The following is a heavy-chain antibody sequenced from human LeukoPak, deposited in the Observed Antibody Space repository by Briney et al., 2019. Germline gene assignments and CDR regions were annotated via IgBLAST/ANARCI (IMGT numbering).Heavy chain of an antibody. Sequence: ASVKVSCKASGYTFTSYGISWVRQAPGQGLEWMGWISAYNGNTNYAQKLQGRVTMTTDTSTSTAYMELRSLRSDDTAVYYCARNDELLARDDAFDIWGQGTMVTVSS. D-gene: IGHD1-26*01. CDR3: ARNDELLARDDAFDI. CDR1: GYTFTSYG. J-gene: IGHJ3*02. CDR2: ISAYNGNT. V-gene: IGHV1-18*01.